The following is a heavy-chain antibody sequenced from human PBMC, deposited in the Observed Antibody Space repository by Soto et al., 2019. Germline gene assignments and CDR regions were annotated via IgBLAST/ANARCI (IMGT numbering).Heavy chain of an antibody. D-gene: IGHD3-3*01. CDR1: GFTFDDYA. J-gene: IGHJ6*02. Sequence: VQLVESGGGLVQPGRSLRLSCAASGFTFDDYAMHWVRQAPGKGLEWVAVISYDGSNKYYADSVKGRFTISRDNSKNTLYLQMNSLRAEDTAVYYCAKSITIFGVVPRYYYYGMDVWGQGTTVTVSS. V-gene: IGHV3-30*18. CDR3: AKSITIFGVVPRYYYYGMDV. CDR2: ISYDGSNK.